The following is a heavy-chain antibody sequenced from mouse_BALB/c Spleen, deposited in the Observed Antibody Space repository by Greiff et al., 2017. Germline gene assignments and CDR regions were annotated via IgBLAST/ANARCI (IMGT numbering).Heavy chain of an antibody. Sequence: EVQVVESGGGLVKPGGSLKLFCAASGFTFSSYAMSWVRQSPEKRLEWVAEISSGGSYTYYPDTVTGRFTISRDNAKNTLYLQMSSLRSEDTAMYYCARSGGYDSWFAYWGQGTLVTVSA. CDR3: ARSGGYDSWFAY. CDR1: GFTFSSYA. CDR2: ISSGGSYT. V-gene: IGHV5-9-4*01. D-gene: IGHD2-2*01. J-gene: IGHJ3*01.